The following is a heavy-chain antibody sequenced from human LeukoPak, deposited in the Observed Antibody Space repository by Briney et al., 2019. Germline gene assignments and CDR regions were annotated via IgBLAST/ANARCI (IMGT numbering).Heavy chain of an antibody. CDR1: GGTFSSYA. CDR3: ARVYCSSTSCLPPDYYYYYMDV. V-gene: IGHV1-69*05. D-gene: IGHD2-2*01. J-gene: IGHJ6*03. CDR2: IIPIFGTA. Sequence: GSSVKVSCTASGGTFSSYAISWVRQAPGQGLEWMGRIIPIFGTANYAQKVQGRVTITTDESTSTAYMELSSLRSEDTAVYYCARVYCSSTSCLPPDYYYYYMDVWGKGTTVTVSS.